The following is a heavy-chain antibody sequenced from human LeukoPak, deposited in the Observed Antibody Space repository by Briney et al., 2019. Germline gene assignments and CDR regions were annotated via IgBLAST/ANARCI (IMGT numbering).Heavy chain of an antibody. D-gene: IGHD6-19*01. J-gene: IGHJ1*01. CDR2: INPNSGGT. CDR1: GYTFTGYY. V-gene: IGHV1-2*02. CDR3: ARGRTGIAVAGSFQH. Sequence: AASVKVSCTASGYTFTGYYMHWVRQAPGQGLEWMGWINPNSGGTNYAQKFQGRVTMTRDTSISTAYMELSRLRSDDTAVYYCARGRTGIAVAGSFQHWGQGTLVTVSS.